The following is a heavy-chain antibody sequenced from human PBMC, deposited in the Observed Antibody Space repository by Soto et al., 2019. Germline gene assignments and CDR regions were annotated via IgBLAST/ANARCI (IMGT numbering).Heavy chain of an antibody. D-gene: IGHD6-6*01. CDR1: GFTFSSYW. CDR3: ARDPRGRVAARPFDY. J-gene: IGHJ4*02. CDR2: IKQDGSEK. Sequence: EVQLVESGGGLVQPGGSLRLSCAASGFTFSSYWMSWVRQAPGKWLEWVANIKQDGSEKYYVDSVKGRFTISRDNAKNSLYLQMNSLRAEDTAVYYCARDPRGRVAARPFDYWGQGTLVTVSS. V-gene: IGHV3-7*01.